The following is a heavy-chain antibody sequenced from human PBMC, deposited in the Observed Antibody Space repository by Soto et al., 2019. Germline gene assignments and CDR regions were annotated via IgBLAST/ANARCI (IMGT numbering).Heavy chain of an antibody. D-gene: IGHD2-2*01. Sequence: ASVKVSCKASGYTFTSYGISWVRQAPGQGLEWMGWINACNGNTKYSQKLQGRVTITRDTSASTAYMELSSLRSEDTAVYYCARAIVVGPAAKGENWFDPWGQGTLVTVSS. CDR1: GYTFTSYG. V-gene: IGHV1-18*01. CDR2: INACNGNT. CDR3: ARAIVVGPAAKGENWFDP. J-gene: IGHJ5*02.